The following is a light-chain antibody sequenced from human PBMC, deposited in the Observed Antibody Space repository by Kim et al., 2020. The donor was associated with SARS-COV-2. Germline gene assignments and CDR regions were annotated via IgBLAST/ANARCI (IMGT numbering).Light chain of an antibody. J-gene: IGKJ4*01. V-gene: IGKV1-9*01. CDR3: QQLNSYLT. Sequence: PSASVGDRVTIPCRASKGISSYLAWYQQKPGKAPKLLNYAASTLQSGVPSRFSGSGSGTDFTLTISSLQPEDFATYYCQQLNSYLTFGGGTKLEI. CDR2: AAS. CDR1: KGISSY.